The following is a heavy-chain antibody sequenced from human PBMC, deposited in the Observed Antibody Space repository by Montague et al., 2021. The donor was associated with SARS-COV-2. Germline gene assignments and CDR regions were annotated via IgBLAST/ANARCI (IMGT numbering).Heavy chain of an antibody. CDR3: AREGMVRGVNPHYYYGMDV. Sequence: TLSLTCTVSGGSISSYYWRWIRQPPGKGLEWVGYIYYSGSTNYNPSLKSRVTISVDTSKNQFSLKLSSVTAADTAVYYCAREGMVRGVNPHYYYGMDVWGQGTTVTVSS. V-gene: IGHV4-59*01. CDR1: GGSISSYY. D-gene: IGHD3-10*01. CDR2: IYYSGST. J-gene: IGHJ6*02.